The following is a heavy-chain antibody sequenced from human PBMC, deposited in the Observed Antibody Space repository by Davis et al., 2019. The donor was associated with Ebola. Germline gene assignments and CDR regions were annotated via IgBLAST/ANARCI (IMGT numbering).Heavy chain of an antibody. Sequence: ASVKVSCKASGYTFTGYYMHWVRQAPGQGLEWMGRINPNSGGTNYAQKFQGRVTMTRDTSISTAYMELSRLRSDDTAVYYCAKDRAKQSSIAALPDYWGQGALVTVSS. CDR3: AKDRAKQSSIAALPDY. J-gene: IGHJ4*02. D-gene: IGHD6-6*01. V-gene: IGHV1-2*06. CDR1: GYTFTGYY. CDR2: INPNSGGT.